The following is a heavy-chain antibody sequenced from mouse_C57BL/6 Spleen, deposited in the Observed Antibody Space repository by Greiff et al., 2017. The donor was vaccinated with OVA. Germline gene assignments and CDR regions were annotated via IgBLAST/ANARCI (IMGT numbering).Heavy chain of an antibody. CDR3: ARRGLDGYYPYYFDY. CDR1: GYSFTGYF. D-gene: IGHD2-3*01. CDR2: INPYNGDT. V-gene: IGHV1-20*01. Sequence: EVKVVESGPELVKPGDSVKISCKASGYSFTGYFMNWVMQSHGKSLEWIGRINPYNGDTFYNQKFKGKATLTVDKSSSTAHMELRSLTSEDSAVYYCARRGLDGYYPYYFDYWGQGTTLTVSS. J-gene: IGHJ2*01.